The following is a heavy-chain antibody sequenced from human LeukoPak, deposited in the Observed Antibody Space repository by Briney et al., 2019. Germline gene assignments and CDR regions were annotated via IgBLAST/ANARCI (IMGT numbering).Heavy chain of an antibody. CDR2: IYPGDSDT. V-gene: IGHV5-51*01. Sequence: GESLKISCKGSGYNFTSYWIGWVRQMPGKGLEWMGIIYPGDSDTRYSPSFQGQVTISADKSISTAYLQWSSLKASDTAMYYCARRNYDILTGFYSRVHYYYYYMDVWGKGTTVTVSS. CDR3: ARRNYDILTGFYSRVHYYYYYMDV. D-gene: IGHD3-9*01. J-gene: IGHJ6*03. CDR1: GYNFTSYW.